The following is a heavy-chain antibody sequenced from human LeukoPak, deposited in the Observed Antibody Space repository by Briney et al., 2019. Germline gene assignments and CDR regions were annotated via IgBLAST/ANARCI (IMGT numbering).Heavy chain of an antibody. CDR1: GFTFSSYE. D-gene: IGHD3-22*01. J-gene: IGHJ4*02. Sequence: GGSLRLSCAASGFTFSSYEMNWVRQAPGKGLEWVSYIGSSGDTIYYADSVKGRFTISRDNAKNSLYLQMNSLRAEDTAVYYCARELKPTYYYDSSGYYYDYWGQGTLVTVSS. CDR2: IGSSGDTI. CDR3: ARELKPTYYYDSSGYYYDY. V-gene: IGHV3-48*03.